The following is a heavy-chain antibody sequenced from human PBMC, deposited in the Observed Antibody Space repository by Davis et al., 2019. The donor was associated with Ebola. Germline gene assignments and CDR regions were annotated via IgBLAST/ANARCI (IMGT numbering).Heavy chain of an antibody. CDR3: ARGNYDFWSGYYTYYYYYGMDV. CDR2: IYHSGST. J-gene: IGHJ6*02. D-gene: IGHD3-3*01. CDR1: GGSISSSNW. V-gene: IGHV4-4*02. Sequence: SETLSLTCAVSGGSISSSNWWSWVRQPPGKGLEWIGEIYHSGSTNYNPSLKSRVTISVDKSKNQFSLKLSSVTAADTAVYYCARGNYDFWSGYYTYYYYYGMDVWGQGTTVTVSS.